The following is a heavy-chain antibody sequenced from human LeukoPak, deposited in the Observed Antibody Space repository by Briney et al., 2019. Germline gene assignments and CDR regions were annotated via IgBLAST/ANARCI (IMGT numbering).Heavy chain of an antibody. CDR2: IHPGDSDS. V-gene: IGHV5-51*01. CDR3: ARHVCVNEGGSCYNNWFDP. J-gene: IGHJ5*02. Sequence: GESLKISCKGSGYSFTNYWIGWVRQMPGKGLEWMGIIHPGDSDSRYSPSFQGQVTISADKSISSAYLQWSSLKASDTAMYYCARHVCVNEGGSCYNNWFDPWGQGTLVTVSS. CDR1: GYSFTNYW. D-gene: IGHD2-15*01.